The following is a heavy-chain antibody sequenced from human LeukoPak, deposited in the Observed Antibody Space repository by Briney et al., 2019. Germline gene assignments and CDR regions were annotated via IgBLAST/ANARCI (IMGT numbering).Heavy chain of an antibody. J-gene: IGHJ6*03. CDR1: GGSISSGGYS. Sequence: SETLSLTCAVAGGSISSGGYSWSWIRQPPGKGLEWIGYIYHSGSTYYNPSLKSRVTMSVDTSKNQFSLKLSSVTAADTAVYYCAGVFGYYYYYYMDVWGKGTTVTVSS. CDR3: AGVFGYYYYYYMDV. D-gene: IGHD3-3*01. V-gene: IGHV4-30-2*01. CDR2: IYHSGST.